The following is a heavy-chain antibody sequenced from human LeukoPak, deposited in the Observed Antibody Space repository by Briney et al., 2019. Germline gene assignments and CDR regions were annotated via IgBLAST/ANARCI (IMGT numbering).Heavy chain of an antibody. J-gene: IGHJ4*02. CDR2: TYYSGST. Sequence: SETLSLTCTVSGGSISSYYWSWIRQPPGKGLEWIGYTYYSGSTNYNPSLKSRVTISVDTSNNQFSLKLSSVTAADTAVYYCARADPYSSGWYYFDFWGQGTLVTVSS. D-gene: IGHD6-19*01. CDR3: ARADPYSSGWYYFDF. V-gene: IGHV4-59*01. CDR1: GGSISSYY.